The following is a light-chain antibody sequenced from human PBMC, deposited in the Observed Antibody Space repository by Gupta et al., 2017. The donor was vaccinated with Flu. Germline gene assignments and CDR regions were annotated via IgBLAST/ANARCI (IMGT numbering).Light chain of an antibody. Sequence: PSSLSAAVGDRVTSTCRASQSGSKFEKCYQQKPGRAPRLLIDAASTLQGGVPSKISGSGSGTAFTLIINSMLPEDFATYSCHQGYGTPNTFGRGTTVEIK. CDR2: AAS. CDR3: HQGYGTPNT. CDR1: QSGSKF. V-gene: IGKV1-39*01. J-gene: IGKJ4*02.